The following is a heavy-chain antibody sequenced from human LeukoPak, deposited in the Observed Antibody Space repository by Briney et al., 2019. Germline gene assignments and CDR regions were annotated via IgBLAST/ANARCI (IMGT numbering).Heavy chain of an antibody. V-gene: IGHV1-69*02. CDR1: GGTVSNYT. CDR3: ASGDCPNGVCPYYLYFDL. J-gene: IGHJ2*01. CDR2: IIPLLGIT. Sequence: AVKVSCKASGGTVSNYTIDWVRQAPGHGLEWMGRIIPLLGITNYAQKFQGRVTITADTSTSTAYMELSSLRSEDTAVYYCASGDCPNGVCPYYLYFDLWGRGTLVTVSS. D-gene: IGHD2-8*01.